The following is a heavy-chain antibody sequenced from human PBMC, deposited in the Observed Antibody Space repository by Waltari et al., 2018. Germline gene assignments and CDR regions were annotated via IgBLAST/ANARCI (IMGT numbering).Heavy chain of an antibody. CDR1: GFTLSTST. Sequence: QDQLVQSGHEVKKPGASVKVSCKDSGFTLSTSTITWVRQARGRGIEWMGRVSLKYDTTKSAEKFQGRVTLTTDTSPNTVVMELRSLGPDDTALYYCARPLMGVSLDAFDLWGQGTMVTVSS. CDR2: VSLKYDTT. J-gene: IGHJ3*01. V-gene: IGHV1-18*04. CDR3: ARPLMGVSLDAFDL. D-gene: IGHD3-10*01.